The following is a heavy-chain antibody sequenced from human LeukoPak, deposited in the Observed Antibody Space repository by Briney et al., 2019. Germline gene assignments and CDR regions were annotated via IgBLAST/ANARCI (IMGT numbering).Heavy chain of an antibody. CDR1: GFTFSSYG. V-gene: IGHV3-7*01. CDR3: ARLGEIPVFGVVTKSTSYFDY. CDR2: IKQDRGEK. Sequence: GGSLRLSCEASGFTFSSYGMGWVRQAPGKGLELVANIKQDRGEKYYVDSVKGRFTISRDNAKNSLYLQMNSLRAEDTAVYYCARLGEIPVFGVVTKSTSYFDYWGQGTLVTVSS. D-gene: IGHD3-3*01. J-gene: IGHJ4*02.